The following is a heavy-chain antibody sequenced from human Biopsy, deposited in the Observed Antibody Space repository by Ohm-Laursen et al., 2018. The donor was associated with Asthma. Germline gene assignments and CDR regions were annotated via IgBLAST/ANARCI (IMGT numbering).Heavy chain of an antibody. V-gene: IGHV1-3*01. CDR2: FNAANGNT. CDR1: GYTFINYA. J-gene: IGHJ3*02. Sequence: DSAKVSCKASGYTFINYAIHWVRQAPGHSLEWMGWFNAANGNTKYSQKFQGRLTISRDTSASTAYMDLSSLRSEATAVYYCARTYFDFLTGQVHDAFAMWGQGTMVTVSS. CDR3: ARTYFDFLTGQVHDAFAM. D-gene: IGHD3-9*01.